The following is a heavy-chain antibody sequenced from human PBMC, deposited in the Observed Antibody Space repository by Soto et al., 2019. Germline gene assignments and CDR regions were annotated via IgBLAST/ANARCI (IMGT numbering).Heavy chain of an antibody. Sequence: GVSLRLSCAASGFTFSSYAMSWVRQAPGKGLEWVSAISGSGGSTYYADSVKGRFTISRDNSKNTLYLQMNSLRAEDTAVYYCAIVTQRLVRYLDYWCQGTLLSV. V-gene: IGHV3-23*01. CDR2: ISGSGGST. J-gene: IGHJ4*02. CDR1: GFTFSSYA. CDR3: AIVTQRLVRYLDY. D-gene: IGHD6-13*01.